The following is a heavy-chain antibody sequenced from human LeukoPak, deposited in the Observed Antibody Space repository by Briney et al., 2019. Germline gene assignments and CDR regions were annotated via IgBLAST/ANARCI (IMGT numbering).Heavy chain of an antibody. D-gene: IGHD6-19*01. CDR2: INPNSGGT. V-gene: IGHV1-2*02. CDR1: GYTFTGYY. Sequence: ASVKVSCKASGYTFTGYYMHWVRQAPGQGLEWMGWINPNSGGTNYAQKFQGRVTMTRDTSISTAYMELSRLRSDDTAVYYCARDPGGSSGWYVGKAQYYYYMDVWGKGTTVTVSS. CDR3: ARDPGGSSGWYVGKAQYYYYMDV. J-gene: IGHJ6*03.